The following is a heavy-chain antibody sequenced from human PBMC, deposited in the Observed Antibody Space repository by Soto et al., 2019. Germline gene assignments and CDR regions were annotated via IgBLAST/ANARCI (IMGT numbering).Heavy chain of an antibody. V-gene: IGHV3-33*01. CDR2: VWFDGSIQ. Sequence: LRLSCVASGCTFSDYGIHWVRQAPDKGLEWVAVVWFDGSIQYYGDSVKGRFTISRDNSNNTVDLQMNNLRAEDTAVYYCARVDFGGNSYYFDYWGQGTPVTVSS. CDR1: GCTFSDYG. D-gene: IGHD1-7*01. CDR3: ARVDFGGNSYYFDY. J-gene: IGHJ4*02.